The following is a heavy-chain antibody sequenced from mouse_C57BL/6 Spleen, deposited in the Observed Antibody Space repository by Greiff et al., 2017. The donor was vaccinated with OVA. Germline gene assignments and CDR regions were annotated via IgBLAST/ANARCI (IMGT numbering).Heavy chain of an antibody. J-gene: IGHJ2*01. CDR3: ARHSTVVFDY. CDR1: GFTFSSYG. CDR2: ISSGGSYT. D-gene: IGHD4-1*02. Sequence: DVHLVESGGDLVKPGGSLKLSCAASGFTFSSYGMSWVRQTPDKRLEWVATISSGGSYTYYPDSVKGRFTISRDNAKNTLYLQMSSLKSEDTAMYYCARHSTVVFDYWGQGTTLTVSS. V-gene: IGHV5-6*01.